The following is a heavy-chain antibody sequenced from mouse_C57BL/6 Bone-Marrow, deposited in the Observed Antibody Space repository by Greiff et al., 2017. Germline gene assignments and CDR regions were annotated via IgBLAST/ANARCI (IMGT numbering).Heavy chain of an antibody. CDR3: AREGDITTVVGRDYYAMDY. D-gene: IGHD1-1*01. CDR2: IYPSDSET. J-gene: IGHJ4*01. Sequence: VQLQQPGAELVRPGSSVKLSCKASGYTFTSYWMDWVKQRPGQGLEWIGNIYPSDSETHYNQKFKDKATLTVDKSSSTAYMQLSSLTSEDSAVYYCAREGDITTVVGRDYYAMDYWGQGTSVTVSS. V-gene: IGHV1-61*01. CDR1: GYTFTSYW.